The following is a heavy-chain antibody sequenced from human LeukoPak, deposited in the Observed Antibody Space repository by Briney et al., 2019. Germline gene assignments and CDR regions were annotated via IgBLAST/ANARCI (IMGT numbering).Heavy chain of an antibody. CDR1: GFTFSSYW. Sequence: GGSLRLSCAASGFTFSSYWMSWVRQAPGKVLEWVASINEDGSDKYYVDSEKGRFTISRDNARNSLYLQMNSLRAEDTAVYYCARDTYRFDDYWGQGTLVTVSS. V-gene: IGHV3-7*01. CDR3: ARDTYRFDDY. J-gene: IGHJ4*02. CDR2: INEDGSDK.